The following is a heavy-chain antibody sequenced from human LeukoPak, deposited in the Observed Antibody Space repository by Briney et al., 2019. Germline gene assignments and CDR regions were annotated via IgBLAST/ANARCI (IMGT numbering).Heavy chain of an antibody. D-gene: IGHD3-22*01. J-gene: IGHJ4*02. CDR1: GYSISSGYY. CDR2: IYHSGST. CDR3: ARDGRPDNEYYYDSSGLIDY. V-gene: IGHV4-38-2*02. Sequence: SETLSLTCTVSGYSISSGYYWGWIRQPPGKGLEWIGSIYHSGSTYYNPSLKSRVTISVDTSKNQFSLKLSSVTAADTAVYYCARDGRPDNEYYYDSSGLIDYWGQGTLVTVSS.